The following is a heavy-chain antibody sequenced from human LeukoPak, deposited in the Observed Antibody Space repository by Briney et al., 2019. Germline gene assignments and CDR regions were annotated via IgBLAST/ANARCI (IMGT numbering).Heavy chain of an antibody. CDR1: GGSFSGYY. J-gene: IGHJ5*02. Sequence: EPSETLSLTCAVYGGSFSGYYWSWIRQPPGKGLEWIGEINHSGSTNYNPSLKSRVTISVDTSKNQFSLKLSSVTAADTAVYYCARHRTTGAGNWCDPWGQGTLVTVSS. CDR2: INHSGST. CDR3: ARHRTTGAGNWCDP. V-gene: IGHV4-34*01. D-gene: IGHD1-1*01.